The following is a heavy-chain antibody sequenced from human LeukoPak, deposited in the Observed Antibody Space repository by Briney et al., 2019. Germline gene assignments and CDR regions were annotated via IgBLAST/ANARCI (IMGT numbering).Heavy chain of an antibody. CDR3: AKDLITMVRGVKGVWGS. Sequence: PSETLSLTCTVSGDSISSYYWSWIRQPPGKGLEWIGYIYYSGSTNYNPSLKSRVTISVDTSKNQFPLKLSSVTAADTAVYYCAKDLITMVRGVKGVWGSWGQGTLVTVSS. D-gene: IGHD3-10*01. J-gene: IGHJ4*02. V-gene: IGHV4-59*01. CDR2: IYYSGST. CDR1: GDSISSYY.